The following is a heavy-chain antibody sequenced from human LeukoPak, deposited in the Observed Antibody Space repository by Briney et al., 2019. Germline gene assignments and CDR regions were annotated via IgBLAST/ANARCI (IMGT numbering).Heavy chain of an antibody. Sequence: GGSLRPSCAASGFTFSSYAMHWVRQAPGKGLEWVAVISYDGSNKYYADSVKGRFTISRDNSKNTLYLQMNSLRAEDTAVYYCARLAMIVGPDAFDIWGQGTMVTVSS. CDR1: GFTFSSYA. D-gene: IGHD3-22*01. J-gene: IGHJ3*02. CDR2: ISYDGSNK. V-gene: IGHV3-30*04. CDR3: ARLAMIVGPDAFDI.